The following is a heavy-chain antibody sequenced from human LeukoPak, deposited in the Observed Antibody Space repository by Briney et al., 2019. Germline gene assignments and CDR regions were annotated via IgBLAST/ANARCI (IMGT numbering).Heavy chain of an antibody. CDR3: GKDSGWGPTWHPFAH. J-gene: IGHJ4*02. V-gene: IGHV1-2*02. D-gene: IGHD3-10*01. CDR1: GYNFTDYY. Sequence: ASVKVSCKASGYNFTDYYIHWVRQAPGQGLEWMGWINPKSGGTNYAQKFRGRVTMTRDTSISTAYMELSGLRSDDTAVYYWGKDSGWGPTWHPFAHWGQGTPVTVSS. CDR2: INPKSGGT.